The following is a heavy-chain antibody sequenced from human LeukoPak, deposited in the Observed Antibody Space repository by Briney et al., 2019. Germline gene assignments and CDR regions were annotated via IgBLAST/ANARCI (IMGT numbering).Heavy chain of an antibody. CDR2: IYSGGST. CDR3: VRAPGYSSSGVAFDI. V-gene: IGHV3-53*01. Sequence: GGSPRLSCAASGVTVSRDYMSWVRQAPGKGLEWVSVIYSGGSTYYADSLKGRFTISRDNSKNTLYLHMNSVRAEDTAVYYCVRAPGYSSSGVAFDIWGQGTMVTVSS. D-gene: IGHD6-13*01. J-gene: IGHJ3*02. CDR1: GVTVSRDY.